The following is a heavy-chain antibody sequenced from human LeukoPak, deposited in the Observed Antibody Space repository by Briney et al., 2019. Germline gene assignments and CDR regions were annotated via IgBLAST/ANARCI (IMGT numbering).Heavy chain of an antibody. J-gene: IGHJ4*02. V-gene: IGHV3-30-3*01. CDR2: ISYDGSNK. CDR3: ARAMSTFGGVRNYFDS. CDR1: GFTFSSYA. Sequence: GGSLRLSCAASGFTFSSYAMAWVRQAPGKGLEWVAVISYDGSNKYYADSVKGRFTISRDNSKNTLYLQMNSLRAEDTAVYYCARAMSTFGGVRNYFDSWGQGTLVTVSS. D-gene: IGHD3-16*01.